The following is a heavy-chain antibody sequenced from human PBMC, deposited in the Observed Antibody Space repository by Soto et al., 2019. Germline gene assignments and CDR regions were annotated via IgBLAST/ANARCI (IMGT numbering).Heavy chain of an antibody. D-gene: IGHD1-1*01. CDR1: GGSISSSSYY. Sequence: SETLSLTCTVSGGSISSSSYYWGWIRQPPGKGLEWIGSIYYSGSTYYNPSLKSRVTISVDTSKNQFSLKLSSVTAADTAVYYCASSTTGTTFAFDIWGQGTMVTVSS. CDR2: IYYSGST. V-gene: IGHV4-39*01. CDR3: ASSTTGTTFAFDI. J-gene: IGHJ3*02.